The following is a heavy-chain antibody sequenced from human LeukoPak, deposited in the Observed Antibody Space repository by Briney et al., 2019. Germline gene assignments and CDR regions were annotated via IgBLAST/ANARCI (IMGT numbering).Heavy chain of an antibody. V-gene: IGHV4-59*01. J-gene: IGHJ5*02. CDR3: ARASSGYYDILTGYLAGWFDP. CDR2: IYYSGST. CDR1: GGSISSYY. Sequence: SETLSLTCTVSGGSISSYYWSWIRQPPGKGLEWIGYIYYSGSTNYNPSLKSRVTISVDTSKNQFSLKLSSVTAADTAVYYCARASSGYYDILTGYLAGWFDPWGQGTLVTVSS. D-gene: IGHD3-9*01.